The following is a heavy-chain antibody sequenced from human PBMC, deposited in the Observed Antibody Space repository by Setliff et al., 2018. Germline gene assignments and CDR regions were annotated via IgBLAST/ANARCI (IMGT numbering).Heavy chain of an antibody. CDR1: GFAFSNYR. CDR3: ARDSSYYYGSDY. D-gene: IGHD3-10*01. V-gene: IGHV3-48*04. Sequence: PGGSLRLSCAASGFAFSNYRMNWVRQAPGKGLEWISHISSTSDTKYYADSVKGRFTISRDNAKNSLYLQMNSLRAEDTGVYYCARDSSYYYGSDYWGQGTLVTVSS. J-gene: IGHJ4*02. CDR2: ISSTSDTK.